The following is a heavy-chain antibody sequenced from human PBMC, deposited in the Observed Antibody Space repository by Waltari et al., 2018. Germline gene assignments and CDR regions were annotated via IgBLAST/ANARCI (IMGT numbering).Heavy chain of an antibody. CDR1: GGSISSGSYY. V-gene: IGHV4-61*02. Sequence: QVQLQESGPGLVKPSQTLSLTCTVSGGSISSGSYYWRWIRQPAGKGLEWIGRIYTSGRPNYNPSLKSRVTISVDTSKNQFSLKLSSVTAADTAVYYCARSYSSSWYDYYYYYYMDVWGKGTTVTVSS. D-gene: IGHD6-13*01. CDR3: ARSYSSSWYDYYYYYYMDV. J-gene: IGHJ6*03. CDR2: IYTSGRP.